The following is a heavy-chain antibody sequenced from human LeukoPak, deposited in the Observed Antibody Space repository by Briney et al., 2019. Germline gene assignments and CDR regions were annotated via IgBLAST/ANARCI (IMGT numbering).Heavy chain of an antibody. D-gene: IGHD2-8*01. Sequence: ASVKVSCKASGYTFTSYGISWVRQAPGQGLEWMGIINPSGGSRSYAQKFQGRVTMTRDMSTSTAYMELSSLRSEDTAVYYCARSQYCTNGVCYTYAFDIWGQGTMVTVSS. J-gene: IGHJ3*02. CDR1: GYTFTSYG. CDR3: ARSQYCTNGVCYTYAFDI. V-gene: IGHV1-46*01. CDR2: INPSGGSR.